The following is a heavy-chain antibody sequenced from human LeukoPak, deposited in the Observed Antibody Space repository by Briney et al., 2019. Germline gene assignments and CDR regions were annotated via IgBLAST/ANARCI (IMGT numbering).Heavy chain of an antibody. Sequence: GGSLKLPCAALGFTVSSNYMSWVPRAPGKGLGWVSVFYSGGSTYYADTVRGRFTLSRDNPKSTLYIQMNSLRAEDTAGNYCARAKPKNMVRGLIMRRESRYYFDYWGQGTLVTVSS. CDR1: GFTVSSNY. CDR2: FYSGGST. D-gene: IGHD3-10*01. V-gene: IGHV3-53*01. J-gene: IGHJ4*02. CDR3: ARAKPKNMVRGLIMRRESRYYFDY.